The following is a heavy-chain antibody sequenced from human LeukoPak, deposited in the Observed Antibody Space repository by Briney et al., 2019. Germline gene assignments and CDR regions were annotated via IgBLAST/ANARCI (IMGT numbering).Heavy chain of an antibody. D-gene: IGHD2-2*01. CDR2: IYHSGST. CDR1: GGSISSGASS. CDR3: ASAKASAAMHYYYGMDV. J-gene: IGHJ6*02. Sequence: SETLSLTCAVSGGSISSGASSWSWIRQPPGKGLEWIGYIYHSGSTYYNPSLKSRVTISVDRSKNQFSLKLSSVTAADTAVYYCASAKASAAMHYYYGMDVWGQGTTVTVSS. V-gene: IGHV4-30-2*01.